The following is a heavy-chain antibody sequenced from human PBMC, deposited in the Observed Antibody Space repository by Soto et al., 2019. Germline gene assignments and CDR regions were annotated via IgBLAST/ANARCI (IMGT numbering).Heavy chain of an antibody. V-gene: IGHV3-21*01. D-gene: IGHD3-10*01. CDR3: ARDRKLTMVRGVFDY. CDR2: ISSSSYI. J-gene: IGHJ4*02. Sequence: LRLSCAASGFTFSSYSMNWVRQAPGKGLEWVSSISSSSYIYYADSVKGRFTISRDNAKNSLYLQMNSLRAEDTAVYYCARDRKLTMVRGVFDYWGQGTLVTVSS. CDR1: GFTFSSYS.